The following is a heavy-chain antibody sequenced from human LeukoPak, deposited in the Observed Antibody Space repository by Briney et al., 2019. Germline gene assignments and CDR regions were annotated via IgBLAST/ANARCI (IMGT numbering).Heavy chain of an antibody. D-gene: IGHD1-26*01. CDR3: ARGLVGATSRDAFDI. J-gene: IGHJ3*02. CDR2: INPNSGGT. V-gene: IGHV1-2*02. CDR1: GYTFTGYY. Sequence: ASVKVSCKASGYTFTGYYMHWVRQAPGQGLEWMGWINPNSGGTNYAQKFQGRVTMTRDTSISTAYMELSRLRSDDTAVYYCARGLVGATSRDAFDIWGQGTMVTVSS.